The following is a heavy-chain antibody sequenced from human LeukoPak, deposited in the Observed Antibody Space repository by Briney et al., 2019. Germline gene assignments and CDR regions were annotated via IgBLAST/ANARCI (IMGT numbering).Heavy chain of an antibody. CDR2: IIPIFGIA. D-gene: IGHD2-15*01. CDR1: RVTFSSYA. V-gene: IGHV1-69*04. CDR3: AREGEVVVVAAGWFDP. J-gene: IGHJ5*02. Sequence: SVKVSCKASRVTFSSYAISWVRQAPGQGLEWMGRIIPIFGIANYAQKFQGRVTITADKSTSTAYMELSSLRSEDTAVYYCAREGEVVVVAAGWFDPWGQGTLVTVSS.